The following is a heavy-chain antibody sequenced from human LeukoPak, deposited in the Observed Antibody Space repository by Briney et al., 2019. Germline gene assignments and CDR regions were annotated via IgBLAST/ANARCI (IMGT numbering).Heavy chain of an antibody. CDR2: IYTSGST. D-gene: IGHD3-10*01. V-gene: IGHV4-4*07. CDR1: GGSISSYY. CDR3: ASIGGSGSGSYYKDDAFDI. Sequence: SETLSLTCTVSGGSISSYYWSWIRQPAGKGLEWIGRIYTSGSTNYNPSLKSRVTMSVDTSKNQLSLKLISVTAADTAVYYCASIGGSGSGSYYKDDAFDIWGQGTMVTVSS. J-gene: IGHJ3*02.